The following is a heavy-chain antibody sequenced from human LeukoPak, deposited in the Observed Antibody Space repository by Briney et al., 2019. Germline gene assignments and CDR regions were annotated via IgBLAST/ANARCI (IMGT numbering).Heavy chain of an antibody. Sequence: GGSLRLSCAASGFTFSSYSMNWVRQAPGKGLEWVSSISSSSSYIYYADSVKGRFTISRDNAKNSLYLQMNSLRAEDTAVYYCARDLVHHYYYGMDVWGQGTTVTVSS. CDR2: ISSSSSYI. CDR3: ARDLVHHYYYGMDV. D-gene: IGHD3-10*01. V-gene: IGHV3-21*01. J-gene: IGHJ6*02. CDR1: GFTFSSYS.